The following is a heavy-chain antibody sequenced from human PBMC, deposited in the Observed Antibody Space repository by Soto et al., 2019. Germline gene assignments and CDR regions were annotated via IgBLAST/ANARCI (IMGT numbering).Heavy chain of an antibody. CDR2: IYYSGST. CDR1: GGSISSGDYY. D-gene: IGHD2-2*01. V-gene: IGHV4-30-4*01. Sequence: KTSETLSLTCTVSGGSISSGDYYWSWIRQPPGKGLEWIGYIYYSGSTYYNPSLKSRVTISVDTSKNQFSLKLSSVTAADTAVYYCAREVVVPAAIPFTWGQGTLVTVSS. CDR3: AREVVVPAAIPFT. J-gene: IGHJ4*02.